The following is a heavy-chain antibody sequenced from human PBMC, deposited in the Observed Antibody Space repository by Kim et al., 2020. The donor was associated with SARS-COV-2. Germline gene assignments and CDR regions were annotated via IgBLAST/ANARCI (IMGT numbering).Heavy chain of an antibody. J-gene: IGHJ4*02. CDR1: GGSFSGYY. Sequence: SETLSLTCAVYGGSFSGYYWSWIRQPPGKGLEWIGEINHSGSTNYNPSLKSRVTISVDTSKNQFSLKLSSVTAADTAVYYCARAPARVVVTADDYWGQGTLVTVSS. V-gene: IGHV4-34*01. CDR2: INHSGST. D-gene: IGHD2-21*02. CDR3: ARAPARVVVTADDY.